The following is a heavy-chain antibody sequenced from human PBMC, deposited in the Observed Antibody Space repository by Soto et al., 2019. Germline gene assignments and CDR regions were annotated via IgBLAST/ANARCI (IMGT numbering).Heavy chain of an antibody. J-gene: IGHJ4*02. CDR1: GFTFSSYA. CDR2: ISGSGGST. CDR3: AKDLAHGTIAAAGLFDY. Sequence: PGGSRRLSCAASGFTFSSYAMSWVRQAPGKGLEWVSAISGSGGSTYYADSVKGRFTISRDNSKNTLYLQMNSLRAEDTAVYYCAKDLAHGTIAAAGLFDYWGQGTLVTAPQ. D-gene: IGHD6-13*01. V-gene: IGHV3-23*01.